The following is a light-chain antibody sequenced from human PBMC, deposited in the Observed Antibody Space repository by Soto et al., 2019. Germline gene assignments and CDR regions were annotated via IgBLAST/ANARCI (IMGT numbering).Light chain of an antibody. CDR3: QQYNSYSYT. J-gene: IGKJ2*01. Sequence: DIQMTQSPATLSASVGDRVTITCRDSHSIGSFLAWYQQRPGTAPKLLIYDASSLESGVPSRFSGSGSGTEFTLTISRLQPDDFSTYYCQQYNSYSYTFGQGTQLGV. CDR1: HSIGSF. CDR2: DAS. V-gene: IGKV1-5*01.